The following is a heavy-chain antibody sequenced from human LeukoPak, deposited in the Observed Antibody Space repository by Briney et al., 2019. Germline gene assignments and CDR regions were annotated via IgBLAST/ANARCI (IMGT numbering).Heavy chain of an antibody. CDR3: ASRAAYCSSTSCYDPYCFDY. V-gene: IGHV4-34*01. Sequence: SETLSLTCAVYGGSFSGYYLSWIRQPPGKGLEWIGEINHSGSTNYNPSLKSRVTISVDTSKNQFSLKLSSVTAADTAVYYCASRAAYCSSTSCYDPYCFDYWGQGTLVTVSS. CDR1: GGSFSGYY. D-gene: IGHD2-2*01. CDR2: INHSGST. J-gene: IGHJ4*02.